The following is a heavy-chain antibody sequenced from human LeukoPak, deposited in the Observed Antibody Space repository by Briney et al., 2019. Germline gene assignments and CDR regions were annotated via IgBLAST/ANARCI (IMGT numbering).Heavy chain of an antibody. CDR3: VRSVDYNTGPHMMLDY. D-gene: IGHD3-10*01. CDR2: LYHTGIT. V-gene: IGHV4-59*02. CDR1: GGSVTSHY. Sequence: SETLSLTCNVSGGSVTSHYWNWIRRPPGKGLEWIGYLYHTGITKYNPSLKSRVSMSVDTSKNQFFVKVNSVTAADTAVYHCVRSVDYNTGPHMMLDYWGQGSLVTVSS. J-gene: IGHJ4*02.